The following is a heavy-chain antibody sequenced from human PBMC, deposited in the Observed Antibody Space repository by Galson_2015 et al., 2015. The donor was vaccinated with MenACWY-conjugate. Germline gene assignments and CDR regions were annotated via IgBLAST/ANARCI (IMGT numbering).Heavy chain of an antibody. J-gene: IGHJ4*02. CDR1: GGSFSGYY. CDR2: INHSGST. D-gene: IGHD2/OR15-2a*01. CDR3: ARGLTDTAGTSLITY. Sequence: LSLTCAVYGGSFSGYYWTWIRQPPGKGLEWIGEINHSGSTNYNPSLKSRVTISVDTSKSQFSLKLSSVTAADTAVYYCARGLTDTAGTSLITYWGQGTLVTVSS. V-gene: IGHV4-34*01.